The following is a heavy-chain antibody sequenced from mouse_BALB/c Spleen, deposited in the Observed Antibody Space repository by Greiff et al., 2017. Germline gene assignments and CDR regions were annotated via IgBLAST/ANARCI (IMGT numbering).Heavy chain of an antibody. CDR1: GFAFSSYD. J-gene: IGHJ2*01. D-gene: IGHD1-1*01. CDR3: ARRGYYYGSSYDYFDY. Sequence: EVQRVESGGGLVKPGGSLKLSCAASGFAFSSYDMSWVRQTPEKRLEWVAYISSGGGSTYYPDTVKGRFTISRDNAKNTLYLQMSSLKSEDTAMYYCARRGYYYGSSYDYFDYWGQGTTLTVSS. CDR2: ISSGGGST. V-gene: IGHV5-12-1*01.